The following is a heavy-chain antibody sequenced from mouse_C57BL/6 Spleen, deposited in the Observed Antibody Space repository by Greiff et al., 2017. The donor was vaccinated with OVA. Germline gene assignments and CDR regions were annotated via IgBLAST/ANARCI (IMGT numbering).Heavy chain of an antibody. J-gene: IGHJ1*03. Sequence: QVTLKVSGPGILQSSQTLSLTCSFSGFSLSTSGMGVSWIRQPSGKGLEWLAHIYWDDDKRYNPSLKSRLTISKDTSRNQVFLKITSVDTADTATYYCARGGGYYYGSSWYFDVWGTGTTVTVSS. D-gene: IGHD1-1*01. CDR1: GFSLSTSGMG. CDR2: IYWDDDK. CDR3: ARGGGYYYGSSWYFDV. V-gene: IGHV8-12*01.